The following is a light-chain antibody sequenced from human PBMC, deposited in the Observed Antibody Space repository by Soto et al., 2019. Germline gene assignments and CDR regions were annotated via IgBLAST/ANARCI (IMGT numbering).Light chain of an antibody. V-gene: IGLV2-8*01. CDR2: EVT. J-gene: IGLJ1*01. Sequence: QSARTQPPSASGSPGQSSTTSCTGTSSDVGGYNYVSWYQQHPAKAPKLMIYEVTKRPSGVPHCFSGSTSGNAASLTVSLLHAGDVVYYYCTSYACSNSLKVFGTGTKVTVL. CDR3: TSYACSNSLKV. CDR1: SSDVGGYNY.